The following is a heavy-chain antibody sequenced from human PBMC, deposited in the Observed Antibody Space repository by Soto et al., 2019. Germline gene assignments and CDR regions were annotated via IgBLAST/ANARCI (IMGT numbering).Heavy chain of an antibody. CDR1: GFTFSSYW. D-gene: IGHD1-20*01. CDR2: ISNDGSS. CDR3: ARLPYKSPQK. V-gene: IGHV3-74*01. Sequence: EVQLVESGGGLVQPGGSLRLSCVASGFTFSSYWIHWVRQAPGKGLVWVSSISNDGSSIYADTVKGRFIISRDNAKNTLYLQMNSLRAEDSAVYYCARLPYKSPQKWGQGTLVIVSP. J-gene: IGHJ1*01.